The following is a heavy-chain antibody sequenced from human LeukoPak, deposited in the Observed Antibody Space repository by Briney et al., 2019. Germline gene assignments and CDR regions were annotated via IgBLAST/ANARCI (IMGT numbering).Heavy chain of an antibody. Sequence: SGGSLRLSCAASGFTFSDYYMSWIRQAPGKGLEWVSYISSSGDTIYYADSVKGRFTISRDNAKNSLYLQMNSLRAEDTAVYYCARDEGNSSSWYDYWGQGTLVTVSS. J-gene: IGHJ4*02. CDR2: ISSSGDTI. CDR3: ARDEGNSSSWYDY. V-gene: IGHV3-11*04. CDR1: GFTFSDYY. D-gene: IGHD6-13*01.